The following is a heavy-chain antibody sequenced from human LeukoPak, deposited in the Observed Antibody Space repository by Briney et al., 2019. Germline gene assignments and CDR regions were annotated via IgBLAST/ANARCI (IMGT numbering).Heavy chain of an antibody. CDR3: AREKIHVFDI. CDR1: GYTFTSYN. Sequence: GASVKVSCKASGYTFTSYNMQWVRQAPGQGLAWMGIINPSDGDTGYAQKFQGRVTMTRDTSTSTVYTELSSLRSEDTAVYYCAREKIHVFDIWGQGTMVTVSS. V-gene: IGHV1-46*01. CDR2: INPSDGDT. J-gene: IGHJ3*02.